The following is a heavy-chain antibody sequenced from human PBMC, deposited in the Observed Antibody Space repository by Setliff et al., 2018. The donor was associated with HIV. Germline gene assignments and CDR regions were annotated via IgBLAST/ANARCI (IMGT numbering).Heavy chain of an antibody. J-gene: IGHJ4*02. D-gene: IGHD1-26*01. CDR3: TTDLGSGRFSWNNN. V-gene: IGHV3-15*01. Sequence: GSLRLSCAASGFTFKNAWMNWVRQAPGKGLEWIGRIKSKTDGGTTDYAAPVKGRFTISRDDSKNTLSLQMNSLKTEDTAIYYCTTDLGSGRFSWNNNWGQGTLVTVSS. CDR2: IKSKTDGGTT. CDR1: GFTFKNAW.